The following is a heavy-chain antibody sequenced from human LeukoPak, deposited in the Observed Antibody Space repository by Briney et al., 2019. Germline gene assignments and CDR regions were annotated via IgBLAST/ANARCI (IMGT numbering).Heavy chain of an antibody. CDR2: ITSSSSTI. J-gene: IGHJ4*02. Sequence: GGSLRLSCAASGFTFSSYSMNWVRQAPVKGLEWVSFITSSSSTIYYVDSVKGRFTISRDNAKNSLYLQVNSLRAEDTAVYYCARDRPGSGWYYFDSWGQGTLVTVSS. V-gene: IGHV3-48*01. D-gene: IGHD6-19*01. CDR1: GFTFSSYS. CDR3: ARDRPGSGWYYFDS.